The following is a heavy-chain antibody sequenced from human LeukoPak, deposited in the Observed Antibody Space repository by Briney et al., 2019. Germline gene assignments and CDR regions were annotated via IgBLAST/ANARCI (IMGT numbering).Heavy chain of an antibody. V-gene: IGHV1-2*02. CDR2: INPNSGGT. Sequence: ASVKVSCKASGYTFTGYYMHWVRQAPRQGLEWMGWINPNSGGTNYAQKFQGRVTMTRDTSISTAYMELSRLRSDDTAVYYCARESPYSSSWYPGFDPWGQGTLVAVSS. CDR1: GYTFTGYY. CDR3: ARESPYSSSWYPGFDP. J-gene: IGHJ5*02. D-gene: IGHD6-13*01.